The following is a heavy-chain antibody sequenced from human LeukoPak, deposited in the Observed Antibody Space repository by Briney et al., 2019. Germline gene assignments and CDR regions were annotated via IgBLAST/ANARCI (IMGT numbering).Heavy chain of an antibody. CDR2: LYYSGNT. CDR3: ARHGAFYYFDY. Sequence: SETLSLTCTVSGGSISSYYWSWIRQPPGKGLEWIGYLYYSGNTNYNPSLKSRVTISVDTSKNQFSLKLSSVTAADTALYNCARHGAFYYFDYWGQGTLVTVSS. CDR1: GGSISSYY. D-gene: IGHD1-26*01. V-gene: IGHV4-59*08. J-gene: IGHJ4*02.